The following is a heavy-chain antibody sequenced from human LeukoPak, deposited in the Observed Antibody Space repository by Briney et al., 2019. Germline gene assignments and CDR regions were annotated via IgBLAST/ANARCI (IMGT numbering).Heavy chain of an antibody. Sequence: GGSLRLSCAAPGFTFSSYGMHWVRQAPGKGLEWVAVIWYDGSNKYYADSVKGRFAISRDNSKNTLYLQMNSLRAEDTAVYYCAREGPLVGANRHYGMDVWGQGTTVTVSS. CDR2: IWYDGSNK. J-gene: IGHJ6*02. CDR3: AREGPLVGANRHYGMDV. V-gene: IGHV3-33*01. D-gene: IGHD1-26*01. CDR1: GFTFSSYG.